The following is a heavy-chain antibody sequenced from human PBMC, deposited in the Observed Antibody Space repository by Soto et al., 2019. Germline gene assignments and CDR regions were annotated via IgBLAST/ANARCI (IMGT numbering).Heavy chain of an antibody. J-gene: IGHJ4*02. V-gene: IGHV3-23*01. CDR3: TKPQWELLD. Sequence: EGSLRLSCAASRFTFSTYTMSWVRQAPGKGLEWVSAISGSGDYTYYADSVKGRFTISRDNSKNTLYLQMNGLRAEDTAFYYCTKPQWELLDWGQGTLVTVSS. D-gene: IGHD1-26*01. CDR2: ISGSGDYT. CDR1: RFTFSTYT.